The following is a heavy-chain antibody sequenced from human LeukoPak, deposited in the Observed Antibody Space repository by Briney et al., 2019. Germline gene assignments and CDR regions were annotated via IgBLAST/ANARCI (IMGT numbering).Heavy chain of an antibody. CDR3: ARTRRVVYSVAARYYYMDV. V-gene: IGHV1-8*01. CDR1: GYTFTSYD. CDR2: MSPNSGNT. D-gene: IGHD5/OR15-5a*01. Sequence: ASVKXSCKASGYTFTSYDINWVRQATGQGLEWMGWMSPNSGNTGYAQKFQGRVTMTRNTSISTAYMELSSLRSEDTAVYYCARTRRVVYSVAARYYYMDVWGKGTTVTVSS. J-gene: IGHJ6*03.